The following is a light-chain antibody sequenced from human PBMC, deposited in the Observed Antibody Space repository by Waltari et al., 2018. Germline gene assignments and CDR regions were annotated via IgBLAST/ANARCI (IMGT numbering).Light chain of an antibody. V-gene: IGLV2-11*01. CDR1: SSDVGGYNS. CDR3: CSYAGGYSWV. CDR2: AVT. J-gene: IGLJ3*02. Sequence: QSALTQPRSVSGSPGQSVTISCIGSSSDVGGYNSVSWYQQHPGKAPKLMISAVTQRPSGVPNRFSCSTSGNTASLTISGLRPEDEADYYCCSYAGGYSWVFGGGTKVTVL.